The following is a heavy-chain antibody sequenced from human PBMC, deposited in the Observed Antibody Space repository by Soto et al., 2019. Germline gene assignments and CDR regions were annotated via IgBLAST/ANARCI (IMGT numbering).Heavy chain of an antibody. J-gene: IGHJ5*02. V-gene: IGHV1-2*02. CDR3: ARDRGRWLRLGGWFDP. D-gene: IGHD5-12*01. CDR2: INPNSGGT. Sequence: QVQLVQSGAEVKKPGASVKVSCKASGYTFTGYYMHWVRQAPGQGLEWMGWINPNSGGTNYAQKFQGRVTMTRDTSISTAYMELSRLRSEDTAVYYCARDRGRWLRLGGWFDPWGQGTLVTVSS. CDR1: GYTFTGYY.